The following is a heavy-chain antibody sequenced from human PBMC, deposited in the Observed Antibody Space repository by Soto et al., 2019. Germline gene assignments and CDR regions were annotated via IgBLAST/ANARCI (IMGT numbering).Heavy chain of an antibody. CDR1: GGSVRSSSYY. D-gene: IGHD3-9*01. CDR3: GRLEGLATISYYFDY. CDR2: VYYSGST. Sequence: ETLSLTCTVSGGSVRSSSYYWGWVRQPPGKGLEWIGSVYYSGSTYYNPSLESRVTISVDKSKNQFSLKLMSLSAADTAVYYCGRLEGLATISYYFDYWGQGALVTVSS. J-gene: IGHJ4*02. V-gene: IGHV4-39*01.